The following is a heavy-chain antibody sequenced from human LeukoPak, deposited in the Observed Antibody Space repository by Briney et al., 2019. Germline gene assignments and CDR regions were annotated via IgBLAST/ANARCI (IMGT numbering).Heavy chain of an antibody. V-gene: IGHV1-2*02. D-gene: IGHD3-9*01. CDR3: ARAPEGTGRYFDWFPFDY. CDR1: GYTFTSYY. CDR2: INPNSGGT. J-gene: IGHJ4*02. Sequence: ASVKVSCKASGYTFTSYYMHWVRQAPGQGLEWMGWINPNSGGTNYAQKFQGRVTMTRDTSISTAYMELSRLRSDDTAVYYCARAPEGTGRYFDWFPFDYWGQGTLVTVSS.